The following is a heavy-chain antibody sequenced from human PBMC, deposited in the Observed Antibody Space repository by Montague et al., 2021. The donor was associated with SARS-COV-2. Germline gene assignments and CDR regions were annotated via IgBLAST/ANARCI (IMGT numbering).Heavy chain of an antibody. CDR3: ARDKFSGDDYSSYGMYV. J-gene: IGHJ6*02. V-gene: IGHV3-48*02. CDR2: TI. D-gene: IGHD3-16*01. Sequence: TIYYADSVKGRFTISRDNAKNSLNRQMTSLRDEETAVYYCARDKFSGDDYSSYGMYVWGQGTTVTVS.